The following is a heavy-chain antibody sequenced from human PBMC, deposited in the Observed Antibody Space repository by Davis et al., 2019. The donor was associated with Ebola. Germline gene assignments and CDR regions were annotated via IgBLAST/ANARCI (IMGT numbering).Heavy chain of an antibody. CDR2: IKQDGSEK. CDR3: ARGPPEDVVVVVVAADY. CDR1: GFTFSSYW. J-gene: IGHJ4*02. D-gene: IGHD2-15*01. V-gene: IGHV3-7*01. Sequence: PSETLSLTCAASGFTFSSYWMSWVRQAPGKGLEWVANIKQDGSEKYYVDSVKGRITISRDNAKNSLYLQINSLRAEDTAVYYCARGPPEDVVVVVVAADYWGQGTLVTVSS.